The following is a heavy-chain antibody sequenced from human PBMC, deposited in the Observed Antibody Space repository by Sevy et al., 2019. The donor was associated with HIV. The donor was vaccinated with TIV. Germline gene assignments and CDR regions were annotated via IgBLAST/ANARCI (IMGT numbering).Heavy chain of an antibody. CDR1: GDTFRKYV. CDR3: ARDMTCGGDCYYFDN. V-gene: IGHV1-69*13. CDR2: IIPVYGTT. J-gene: IGHJ4*02. Sequence: ASVKVSCKASGDTFRKYVISWVRQAPGQGLEWMGGIIPVYGTTNYAQKFQARVTFTAEASTRTVYMELSRLRSEDTAVYYCARDMTCGGDCYYFDNWGQGTLVTVSS. D-gene: IGHD2-21*02.